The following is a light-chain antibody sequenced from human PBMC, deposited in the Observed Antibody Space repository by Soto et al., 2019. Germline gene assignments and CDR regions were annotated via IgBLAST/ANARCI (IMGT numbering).Light chain of an antibody. CDR2: EVR. CDR1: SSDVGGYNY. J-gene: IGLJ1*01. Sequence: QSVLTQPASVSGSPGQSITISCTGTSSDVGGYNYVSWYQQHPGKAPKLLIFEVRNRPSGVSDRFSGSKSGNTASLTVSGLQAEDEADYYCSSYTSSSTSVFGSGTKLTVL. CDR3: SSYTSSSTSV. V-gene: IGLV2-14*01.